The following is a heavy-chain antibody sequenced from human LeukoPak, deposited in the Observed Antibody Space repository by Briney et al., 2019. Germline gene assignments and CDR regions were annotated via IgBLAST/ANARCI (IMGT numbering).Heavy chain of an antibody. V-gene: IGHV4-31*03. CDR1: GGSISGGGSY. J-gene: IGHJ3*02. Sequence: SQTLSLTCTVSGGSISGGGSYWTWIRQRPGRGLEWIGYSHNSGSTHYNPSLKSRVSISVDTSKSEFSLRLTSVTAADTAVYYCAREDLLFHAFDIWGQGTLVTVSS. D-gene: IGHD2-21*01. CDR3: AREDLLFHAFDI. CDR2: SHNSGST.